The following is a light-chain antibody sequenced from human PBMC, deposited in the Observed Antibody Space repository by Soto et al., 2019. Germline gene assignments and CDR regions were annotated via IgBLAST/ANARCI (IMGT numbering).Light chain of an antibody. Sequence: DIQMTQSPSALSASVGDRVTITCRASQSIVTWLAWYQQKPGVAPKLLIYEASTLQSGVPSRFSGSGSGTEFTLTISSLQPDDFATYYCQQYISYWTFGQGTKVEIK. CDR1: QSIVTW. V-gene: IGKV1-5*03. CDR3: QQYISYWT. CDR2: EAS. J-gene: IGKJ1*01.